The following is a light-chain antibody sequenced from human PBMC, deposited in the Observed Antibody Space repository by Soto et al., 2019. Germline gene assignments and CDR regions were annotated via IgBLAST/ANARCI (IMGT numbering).Light chain of an antibody. CDR2: GAS. V-gene: IGKV3-20*01. Sequence: EIVLTQSPGTLSLSPGERATLSCRASQSVSSSYLAWYQQKPGQAPRLLIYGASSRATGIPDRFSGSGSGTVFTLTISRLEPEDFAVYYCQQYGRSHTFGQGTKLEIK. CDR1: QSVSSSY. J-gene: IGKJ2*01. CDR3: QQYGRSHT.